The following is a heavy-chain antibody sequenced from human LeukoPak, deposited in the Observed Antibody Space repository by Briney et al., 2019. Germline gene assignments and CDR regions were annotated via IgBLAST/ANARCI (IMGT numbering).Heavy chain of an antibody. CDR2: ISAYNGNT. D-gene: IGHD3-22*01. J-gene: IGHJ3*02. Sequence: ASVTVSCKASGYTFTSYGISWVRQAPGQGLEWMGWISAYNGNTNYAQKLQGRVTMTTDTSTSTAYMELRSLRSDDTAVYYCARDSEFYYYDSSGYPRDIWGQGTMVTVSS. V-gene: IGHV1-18*01. CDR3: ARDSEFYYYDSSGYPRDI. CDR1: GYTFTSYG.